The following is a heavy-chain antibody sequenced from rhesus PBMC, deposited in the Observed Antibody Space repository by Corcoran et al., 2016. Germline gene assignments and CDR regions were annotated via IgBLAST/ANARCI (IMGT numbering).Heavy chain of an antibody. V-gene: IGHV4-127*01. Sequence: QEQLQESGPAVVKPSETLSLTCAVSGCSISSGYDWSWIRRSPGRGLEWIGYIHGRIGFTNYNPSLKSRVTISSDTSKDQFSLRLSSMTTADTAVYYCSRNYGNRFDVWGPRVLVTVSS. CDR3: SRNYGNRFDV. D-gene: IGHD3-22*01. CDR1: GCSISSGYD. J-gene: IGHJ5-1*01. CDR2: IHGRIGFT.